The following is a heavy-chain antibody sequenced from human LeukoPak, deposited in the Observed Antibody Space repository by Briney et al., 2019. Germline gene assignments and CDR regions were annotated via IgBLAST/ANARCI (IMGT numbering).Heavy chain of an antibody. CDR2: IIPILGIA. CDR1: GGTFSSYA. V-gene: IGHV1-69*04. CDR3: ASSDFWSGYQGYYYMDV. Sequence: SVKVSCKASGGTFSSYAISWVRQAPGQGLEWMGRIIPILGIANYAQKFQGRVTITADESTSTAYMELSSLGSEDTAVYYCASSDFWSGYQGYYYMDVWGKGTTVTVSS. J-gene: IGHJ6*03. D-gene: IGHD3-3*01.